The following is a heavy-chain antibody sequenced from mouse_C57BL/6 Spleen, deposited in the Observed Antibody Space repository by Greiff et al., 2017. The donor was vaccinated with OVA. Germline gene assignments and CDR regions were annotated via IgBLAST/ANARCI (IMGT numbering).Heavy chain of an antibody. Sequence: VQLQQSGAELARPGASVKLSCKASGYTFTSYGISWVKQRTGQGLEWIGEIYPRSGNTYYNEKFNGKATLTADKSSSTAYMELRSLTSEDSAVYFCALDSSGYYAMDYWGQGTSVTVSS. V-gene: IGHV1-81*01. J-gene: IGHJ4*01. CDR1: GYTFTSYG. CDR3: ALDSSGYYAMDY. D-gene: IGHD3-2*02. CDR2: IYPRSGNT.